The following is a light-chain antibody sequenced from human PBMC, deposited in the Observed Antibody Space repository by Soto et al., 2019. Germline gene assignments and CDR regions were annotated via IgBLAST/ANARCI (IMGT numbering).Light chain of an antibody. V-gene: IGKV1-39*01. J-gene: IGKJ1*01. CDR3: QQSYSTPQT. CDR1: QSIITY. CDR2: AAS. Sequence: DLQMTQSPSSLSASVGDRVTIXXRASQSIITYLNWYQQKPGKAPKVXIYAASSLQSGVPSRFSGSGSGTDFTLTISSLQPEDFATYYCQQSYSTPQTFGQGTKVDIK.